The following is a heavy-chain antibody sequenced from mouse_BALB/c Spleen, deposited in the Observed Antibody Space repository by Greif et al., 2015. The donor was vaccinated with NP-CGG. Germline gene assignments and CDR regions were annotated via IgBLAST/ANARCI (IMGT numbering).Heavy chain of an antibody. CDR2: ILPGSGST. CDR3: ASTGTYYAMDY. Sequence: QVQLQQSGAELMKPGASVKISCKATGYTFSSYWIEWVKQRPGHGLEWIGEILPGSGSTNYNEKFKGKATFTADTSSNTAYMQLSSLTSEDSAVYYCASTGTYYAMDYWGQGTSVTVSS. CDR1: GYTFSSYW. J-gene: IGHJ4*01. V-gene: IGHV1-9*01. D-gene: IGHD4-1*02.